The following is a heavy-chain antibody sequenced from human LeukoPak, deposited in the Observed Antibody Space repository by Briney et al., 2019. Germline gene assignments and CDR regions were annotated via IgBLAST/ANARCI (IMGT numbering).Heavy chain of an antibody. J-gene: IGHJ5*02. CDR3: ARGTTGYCSGGSCPWRNWFDP. D-gene: IGHD2-15*01. CDR2: IYTSGST. CDR1: GGSISSGSYY. V-gene: IGHV4-61*02. Sequence: PSETLSLTCTVSGGSISSGSYYWSWIRQPAGKGLEWIGRIYTSGSTNYNPSLKSRVTISVDTSKNQFSLKLSSVTAADTAVYYCARGTTGYCSGGSCPWRNWFDPWGQGTLVTVSS.